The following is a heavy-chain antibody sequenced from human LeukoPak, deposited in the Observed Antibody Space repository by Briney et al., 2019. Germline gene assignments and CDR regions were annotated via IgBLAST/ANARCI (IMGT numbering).Heavy chain of an antibody. V-gene: IGHV3-21*01. J-gene: IGHJ3*02. CDR3: ARDLGYCSGGSCYDDAFDI. CDR1: GFTFSSYS. Sequence: KPGGSLILSCAASGFTFSSYSMNWVRQAPGKGLEWVSSISSSSSYIYYADSVKGRFTISRDNAKNSLYLQMNSLRAEDTAVYYCARDLGYCSGGSCYDDAFDIWGQGTMVTVSS. CDR2: ISSSSSYI. D-gene: IGHD2-15*01.